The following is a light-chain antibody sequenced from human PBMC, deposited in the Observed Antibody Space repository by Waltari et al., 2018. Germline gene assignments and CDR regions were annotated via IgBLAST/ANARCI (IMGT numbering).Light chain of an antibody. CDR3: QQRCKWPLT. Sequence: EIVFTQSPANLSLSPGEGATLSCRASQSVSTYLAWYQQRPGQPPRLLIYDSSSRATGVPARFSGSGSETDFTLTISSLEPEDFAVYYCQQRCKWPLTFGGGSKVEI. V-gene: IGKV3-11*01. CDR2: DSS. CDR1: QSVSTY. J-gene: IGKJ4*01.